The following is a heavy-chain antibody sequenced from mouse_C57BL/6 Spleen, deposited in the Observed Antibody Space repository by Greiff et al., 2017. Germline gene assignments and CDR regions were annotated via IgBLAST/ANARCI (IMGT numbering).Heavy chain of an antibody. J-gene: IGHJ4*01. CDR1: GYTFTSYW. V-gene: IGHV1-69*01. Sequence: VQLQQPGAELVMPGASVKLSCKASGYTFTSYWMHWVKQRPGQGLEWIGEIDPSDSYTNYNQKFKGKSTLTVDKSSSTAYMQLSSLTSEDSAVYYCAAVHDSNYYAMDYWGQGTSVTVSS. CDR3: AAVHDSNYYAMDY. CDR2: IDPSDSYT. D-gene: IGHD2-4*01.